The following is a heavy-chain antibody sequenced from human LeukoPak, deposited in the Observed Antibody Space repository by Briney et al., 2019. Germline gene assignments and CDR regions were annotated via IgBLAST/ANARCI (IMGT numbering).Heavy chain of an antibody. D-gene: IGHD3-10*02. CDR3: ARLGLLTHYHGDGITMSYYFDY. CDR2: VKQDGSEK. Sequence: GGSLRLSCAASGFTFSNFWMSWVRQAPGKGLEWVATVKQDGSEKYYVDSVKGRFTISRDNAKNSLYLQMNTLSADDTAVYYCARLGLLTHYHGDGITMSYYFDYWGQGTPVTVSS. J-gene: IGHJ4*02. V-gene: IGHV3-7*01. CDR1: GFTFSNFW.